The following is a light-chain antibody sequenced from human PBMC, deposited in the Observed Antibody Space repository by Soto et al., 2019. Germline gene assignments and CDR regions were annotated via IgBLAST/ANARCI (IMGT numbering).Light chain of an antibody. V-gene: IGKV3-20*01. CDR2: GAS. Sequence: EIVLTQSPGTLSLSPGERATLSCRASESVSSVYLAWYQHKPGQAPRLRIFGASSRATAIPDRFSGSGSGTDFTLTISRLEPEDFAVYYCQHYGGSFTFGQGTRLEIK. J-gene: IGKJ5*01. CDR3: QHYGGSFT. CDR1: ESVSSVY.